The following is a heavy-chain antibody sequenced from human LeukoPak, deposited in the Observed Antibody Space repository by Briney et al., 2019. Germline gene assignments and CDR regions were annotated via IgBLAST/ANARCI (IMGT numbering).Heavy chain of an antibody. Sequence: SETLSLTCTVSGGSISSGSYYWSWIRQPAGKGLEWIGRIYTSGSTNYNPSLKSRVTISVDTSKNQFSLKLSSVTAADTAVYYCARRAYCGGDCYSVAFDIWGQGTMVTVSS. CDR2: IYTSGST. J-gene: IGHJ3*02. CDR1: GGSISSGSYY. CDR3: ARRAYCGGDCYSVAFDI. V-gene: IGHV4-61*02. D-gene: IGHD2-21*01.